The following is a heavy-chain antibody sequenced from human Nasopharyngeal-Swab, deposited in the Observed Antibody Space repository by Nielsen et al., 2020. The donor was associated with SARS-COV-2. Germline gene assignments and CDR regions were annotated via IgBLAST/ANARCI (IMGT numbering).Heavy chain of an antibody. J-gene: IGHJ4*02. Sequence: GGSLRLSCAASGFTFDDYAMHWVRQAPGKGLEWVSGISWNSGSIGYADSVKGRFTISRDNAKNSLYLQMNSLRAEDTALYYCAKHGSGSYIAFAYFDYWGQGTLVTVSS. CDR2: ISWNSGSI. V-gene: IGHV3-9*01. CDR3: AKHGSGSYIAFAYFDY. D-gene: IGHD3-10*01. CDR1: GFTFDDYA.